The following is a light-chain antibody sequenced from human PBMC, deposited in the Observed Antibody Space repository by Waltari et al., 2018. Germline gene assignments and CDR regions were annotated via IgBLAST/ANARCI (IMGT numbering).Light chain of an antibody. CDR1: QNIYNW. J-gene: IGKJ1*01. CDR3: QQYHGDSPT. Sequence: DTQMTQSPSTLSAYVGDRVTITCRASQNIYNWLAWYQQKPGAAPEVLVYDASSLRSGVPSRFSGSGSGTEFTLTISSLQPGDFATYYCQQYHGDSPTFGQGTRVEIK. V-gene: IGKV1-5*01. CDR2: DAS.